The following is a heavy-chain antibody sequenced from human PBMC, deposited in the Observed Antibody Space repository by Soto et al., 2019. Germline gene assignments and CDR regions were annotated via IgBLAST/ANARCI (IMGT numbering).Heavy chain of an antibody. Sequence: QMQLVESGGGVVQPGRSLRLSCAASGFTFNSYAMHWVRQAPGKGLEWVALIWYDGSNKYYADSVKGRFTISRDNSRNPLYLQMNSLRAEDTAVYYCARGEQQLHYYGMDVWGQGTTVTVSS. V-gene: IGHV3-33*01. CDR3: ARGEQQLHYYGMDV. CDR1: GFTFNSYA. J-gene: IGHJ6*02. D-gene: IGHD6-13*01. CDR2: IWYDGSNK.